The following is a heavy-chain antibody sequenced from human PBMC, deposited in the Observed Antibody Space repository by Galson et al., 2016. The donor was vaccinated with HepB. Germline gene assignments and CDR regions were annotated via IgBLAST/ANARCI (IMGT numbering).Heavy chain of an antibody. CDR1: GYTFTGYV. V-gene: IGHV1-3*04. CDR2: INTGYGNT. Sequence: SVKVSCKASGYTFTGYVLHWVRQAPGQRLQWMGWINTGYGNTQYSQKFQGRVTITRDTSATTAYMELTSLRSEDTAVYYCSRDRVWCSTTNCHGRYFGMDVWGQGTTVTVSS. J-gene: IGHJ6*02. D-gene: IGHD2-2*01. CDR3: SRDRVWCSTTNCHGRYFGMDV.